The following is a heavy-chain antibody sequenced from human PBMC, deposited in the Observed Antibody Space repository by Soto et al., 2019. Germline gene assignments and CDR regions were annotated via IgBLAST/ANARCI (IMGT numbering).Heavy chain of an antibody. CDR1: GFTFDDYT. Sequence: EVQLVESGGVVVQPGGSLRLSCAASGFTFDDYTMHWVRQAPGKGLEWVSLISWDGGSTYYADSVKGRFTISRDNSKNSLYLQMNSLRTEDTALYYCAKGAAARTNCFDPWGQGTLVTVSS. J-gene: IGHJ5*02. CDR2: ISWDGGST. CDR3: AKGAAARTNCFDP. V-gene: IGHV3-43*01. D-gene: IGHD6-25*01.